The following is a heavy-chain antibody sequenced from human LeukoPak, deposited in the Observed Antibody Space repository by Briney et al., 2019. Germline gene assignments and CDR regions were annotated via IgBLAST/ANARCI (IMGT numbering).Heavy chain of an antibody. CDR2: INGSAGNT. CDR1: GFTFSSYA. V-gene: IGHV3-23*01. CDR3: AKGRTEGGTLALDY. J-gene: IGHJ4*02. Sequence: PGGSVRLSCAASGFTFSSYAMTWVREAPGKGLEWVSGINGSAGNTYYTDSVRGRLSISRDNSKNTLYLQVNSLRAEDTAVYYCAKGRTEGGTLALDYWGQGTLVTVSS. D-gene: IGHD6-19*01.